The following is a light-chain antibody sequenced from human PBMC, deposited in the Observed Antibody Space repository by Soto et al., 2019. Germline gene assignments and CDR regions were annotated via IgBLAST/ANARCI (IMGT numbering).Light chain of an antibody. V-gene: IGKV1-5*01. Sequence: DIHMTQSPSTLSASVEDRVTITCRASQSISSWLAWYKQKPGKAPKLLIYEASILESGVPSRFSGVGSGTDFTLTISSLQPDDFATYYCQQYNSYSSTFGQGTKVDIK. CDR1: QSISSW. J-gene: IGKJ1*01. CDR3: QQYNSYSST. CDR2: EAS.